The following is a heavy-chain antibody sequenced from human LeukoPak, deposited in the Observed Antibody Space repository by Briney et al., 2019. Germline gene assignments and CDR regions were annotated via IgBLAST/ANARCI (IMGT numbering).Heavy chain of an antibody. CDR2: ISSSSSYT. D-gene: IGHD1-14*01. Sequence: QPGGSLRLSCAASGFTFSSYRMSWVRQAPGKGLEWVSYISSSSSYTNYADSVKGRFTISRDNAKNSLYLQMNSLRAEDTAVYYCARDRAGIPFDYWGQGTLVTVSS. CDR1: GFTFSSYR. J-gene: IGHJ4*02. V-gene: IGHV3-21*05. CDR3: ARDRAGIPFDY.